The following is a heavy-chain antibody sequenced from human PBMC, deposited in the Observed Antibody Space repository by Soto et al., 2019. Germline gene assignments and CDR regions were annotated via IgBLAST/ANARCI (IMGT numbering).Heavy chain of an antibody. Sequence: QVQLVQSGAEVRQPASSVKVSCKTSGGTFSSYAISWVRQAPGQGLEWMGGIVPIVDTSTYAQKFQGRVTSSADESTSTVCVELSSLRSDDTAVYYCVRVVAIPGYPDNWGQGTLVTVSS. CDR2: IVPIVDTS. CDR1: GGTFSSYA. J-gene: IGHJ4*02. V-gene: IGHV1-69*12. CDR3: VRVVAIPGYPDN. D-gene: IGHD5-12*01.